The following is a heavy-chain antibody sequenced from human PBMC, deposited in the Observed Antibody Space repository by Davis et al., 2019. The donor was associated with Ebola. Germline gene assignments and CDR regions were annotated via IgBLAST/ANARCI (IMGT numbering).Heavy chain of an antibody. D-gene: IGHD6-6*01. J-gene: IGHJ4*02. CDR3: ASGVSIAARPPYFDY. CDR2: IYYSGST. V-gene: IGHV4-31*03. Sequence: SETLSLTCTVSGGSISSGGYYWSWIRQHPGKGLEWIGYIYYSGSTYYNPSLKSRVTISVDTSKNQFSLKLSSVTAADTAVYYCASGVSIAARPPYFDYWGQGTLVTVSS. CDR1: GGSISSGGYY.